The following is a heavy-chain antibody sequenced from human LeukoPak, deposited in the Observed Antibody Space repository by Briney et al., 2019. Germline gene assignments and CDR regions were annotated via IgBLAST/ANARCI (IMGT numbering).Heavy chain of an antibody. CDR2: ISSSGSTI. J-gene: IGHJ4*02. D-gene: IGHD2-21*02. V-gene: IGHV3-11*04. CDR3: ARRTSHCYFCEDY. CDR1: GFTFSDYY. Sequence: GGSLRLSCAASGFTFSDYYMSWIRQAPGKGLEWVSYISSSGSTIYYADSVKGRLTISRDNAKNSLYLQMNSLRAEDTAVYYCARRTSHCYFCEDYWGQGTLVTVSS.